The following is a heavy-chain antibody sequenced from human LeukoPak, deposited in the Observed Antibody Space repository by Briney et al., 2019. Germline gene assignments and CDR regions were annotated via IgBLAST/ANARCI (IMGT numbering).Heavy chain of an antibody. J-gene: IGHJ4*02. CDR3: ARGTITTVTDS. Sequence: SPSGTLSLTCAISGGSITSSNWWTWVRQPPGKGLEWVGEIYLRGNTNYNPSPESRVSISVDESKTQLSLRLESVTAADTAVYYCARGTITTVTDSWGPGTLVTVSS. CDR1: GGSITSSNW. CDR2: IYLRGNT. V-gene: IGHV4-4*02. D-gene: IGHD4-17*01.